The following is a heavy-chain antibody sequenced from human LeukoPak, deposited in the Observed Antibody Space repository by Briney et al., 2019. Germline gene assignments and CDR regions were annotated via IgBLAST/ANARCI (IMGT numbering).Heavy chain of an antibody. J-gene: IGHJ4*02. CDR2: MNPNSGNT. CDR1: GYTFTGYD. V-gene: IGHV1-8*01. CDR3: ARGNSGYDLYYFDY. Sequence: ASVKVSCKASGYTFTGYDINWVRQATGQGLEWMGWMNPNSGNTGYAQKFQGRVTMTRNTSISTAYMELSSLRSEDTAVYYCARGNSGYDLYYFDYWGQGTLVTVSS. D-gene: IGHD5-12*01.